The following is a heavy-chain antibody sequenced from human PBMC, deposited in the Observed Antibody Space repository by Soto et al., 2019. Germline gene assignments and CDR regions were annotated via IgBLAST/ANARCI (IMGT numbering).Heavy chain of an antibody. J-gene: IGHJ4*02. CDR2: INHSGST. CDR3: ARVELGVYDLWSGYYGGANYFDY. CDR1: GGSFSGYY. V-gene: IGHV4-34*01. Sequence: SETLSLTCAVYGGSFSGYYWSWIRQPPGKGLEWIGEINHSGSTNYNPSLKSRVTISVHTSKNQFSLKLSSVTAADTAVYYCARVELGVYDLWSGYYGGANYFDYWGQGTMVTVSS. D-gene: IGHD3-3*01.